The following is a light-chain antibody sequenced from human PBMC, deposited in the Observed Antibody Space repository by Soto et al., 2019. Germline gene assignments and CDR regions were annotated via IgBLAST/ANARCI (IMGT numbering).Light chain of an antibody. CDR2: AAS. V-gene: IGKV1-12*02. J-gene: IGKJ1*01. CDR3: QQANSFLWT. CDR1: QGISSW. Sequence: DITMTQSPSSVSASVGDRVTITCRASQGISSWLAWYQQNPGKAPTLLIYAASSLQSGVPSWFRGSVSGTDFSLTISSMPPEDFATYYCQQANSFLWTFGKGTKGKIK.